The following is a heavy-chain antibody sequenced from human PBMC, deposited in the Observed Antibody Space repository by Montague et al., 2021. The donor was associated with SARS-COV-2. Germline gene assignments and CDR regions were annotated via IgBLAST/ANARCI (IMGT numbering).Heavy chain of an antibody. J-gene: IGHJ4*02. D-gene: IGHD2-21*01. CDR1: RGSFHIFS. CDR3: ARGSRVVGITPGFRY. V-gene: IGHV4-34*01. Sequence: SETLSLTCAVYRGSFHIFSWGWIRQSPGKGLEWIGEIDHSGNTNYNPSLKSRVTISVDTSKNQFSLNLTSVTAADTAMYYCARGSRVVGITPGFRYWGQGTQVAVSP. CDR2: IDHSGNT.